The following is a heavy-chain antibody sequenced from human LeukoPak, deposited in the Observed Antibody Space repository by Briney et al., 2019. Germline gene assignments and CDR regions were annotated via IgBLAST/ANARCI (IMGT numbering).Heavy chain of an antibody. CDR1: GFTFDDYA. D-gene: IGHD6-13*01. Sequence: GRSLRLSCAASGFTFDDYAMHWVRQAPGKGLEWVSGISWNSGSIGYADSVKGRFTIPRDNAKNSLYLQMNSLRAEDTALYYCAVSSSWYDWFDPWGQGTLVTVSS. CDR2: ISWNSGSI. V-gene: IGHV3-9*01. J-gene: IGHJ5*02. CDR3: AVSSSWYDWFDP.